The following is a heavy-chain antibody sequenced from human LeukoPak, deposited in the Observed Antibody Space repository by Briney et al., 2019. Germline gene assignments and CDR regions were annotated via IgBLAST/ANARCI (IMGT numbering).Heavy chain of an antibody. CDR1: GGSFSGYY. D-gene: IGHD2-2*01. J-gene: IGHJ6*02. CDR3: ARHRSSTSWKNYYGMDV. V-gene: IGHV4-34*01. CDR2: INHSGST. Sequence: PSETLSLTCAVYGGSFSGYYWSWIRQPPGKGLEWIGEINHSGSTNYNPSLKSRVTISVDTSKNQFSLKLSSVTAADTAVYYCARHRSSTSWKNYYGMDVWGQGTTVTVSS.